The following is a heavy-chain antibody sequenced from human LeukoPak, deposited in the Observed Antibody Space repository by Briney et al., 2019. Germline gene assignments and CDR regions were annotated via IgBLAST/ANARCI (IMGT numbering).Heavy chain of an antibody. CDR2: IYYSGST. Sequence: PSETLSLTCTVSGGSISSHYWSWIRQPPGKGLEWIGYIYYSGSTNYNPSLKSRVTISVDTSKNQFSLKLSSVTAADTAVYYCARGRGGDYCSGASCYPNFDYWGQGTLVTVSS. J-gene: IGHJ4*02. V-gene: IGHV4-59*11. D-gene: IGHD2-15*01. CDR3: ARGRGGDYCSGASCYPNFDY. CDR1: GGSISSHY.